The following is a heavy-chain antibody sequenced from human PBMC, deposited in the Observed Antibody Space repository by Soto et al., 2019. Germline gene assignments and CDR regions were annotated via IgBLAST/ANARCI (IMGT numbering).Heavy chain of an antibody. J-gene: IGHJ4*02. CDR1: GGSISSSSYY. CDR3: ARDRALEYDLWSGYYTMAPLNY. CDR2: IYYSGST. V-gene: IGHV4-39*02. Sequence: PSETLSLTCTVSGGSISSSSYYWGWVRQPPGKGLEWIGSIYYSGSTYSNPSLKSRVTISVDTSKNQFSLKLSSVTAADTAVYYCARDRALEYDLWSGYYTMAPLNYWGQGTLVTVSS. D-gene: IGHD3-3*01.